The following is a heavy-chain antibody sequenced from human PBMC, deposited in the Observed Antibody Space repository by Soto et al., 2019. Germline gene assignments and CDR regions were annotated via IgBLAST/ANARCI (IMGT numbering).Heavy chain of an antibody. Sequence: PGESLKISCKGSGYSFTSYWIGWVRQMPGKGLEWMGIIYPGDSDTRYSPSFQGQVTISADKSISTAYLQWSILKASDTAMYYCASPQGYDFWSGYRKTSYYYGMDVWGQGTTVTVSS. D-gene: IGHD3-3*01. CDR2: IYPGDSDT. V-gene: IGHV5-51*01. CDR3: ASPQGYDFWSGYRKTSYYYGMDV. J-gene: IGHJ6*02. CDR1: GYSFTSYW.